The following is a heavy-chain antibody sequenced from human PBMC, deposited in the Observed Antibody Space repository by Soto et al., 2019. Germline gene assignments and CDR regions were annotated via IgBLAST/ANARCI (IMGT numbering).Heavy chain of an antibody. CDR1: GFTFSDHY. D-gene: IGHD6-13*01. CDR3: ARYNAASGTYYFDY. V-gene: IGHV4-34*01. Sequence: PGGSLRLSCAASGFTFSDHYMEWVRQPPGKGPEWIGEINHRGSANYNPSLKSRVTMSLDISKSQFSLRLTSVTAADTAVYFCARYNAASGTYYFDYWGRGALVTVSS. J-gene: IGHJ4*02. CDR2: INHRGSA.